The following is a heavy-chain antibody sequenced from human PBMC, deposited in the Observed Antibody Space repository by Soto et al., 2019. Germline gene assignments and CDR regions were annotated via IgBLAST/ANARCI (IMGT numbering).Heavy chain of an antibody. V-gene: IGHV1-69*01. Sequence: QAQLEQSGGEVKKPGSSVKVSCKASRVAFSKFIVTWVRQAPGLGLEWVGGIIPIFGTANYAQKFQGRVTITADESTRTSYLEVNNLRSEDTAVSYFAKVRYSSPMGYYYGMDVWGQGTTVTVSS. CDR3: AKVRYSSPMGYYYGMDV. J-gene: IGHJ6*02. D-gene: IGHD6-19*01. CDR1: RVAFSKFI. CDR2: IIPIFGTA.